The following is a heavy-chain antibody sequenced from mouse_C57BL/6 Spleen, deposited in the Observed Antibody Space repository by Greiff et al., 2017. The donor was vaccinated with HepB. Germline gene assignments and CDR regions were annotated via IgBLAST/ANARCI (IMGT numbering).Heavy chain of an antibody. Sequence: EVQLQQSGPELVKPGASVKISCKASGYTFTDYYMNWVKQSHGKSLEWIGDINPNNGGTSYNQKFKGKATLTVDKSSSTAYMELRSLTSEDSAVYYCAIWGFAYWGQGTLVTVSA. D-gene: IGHD1-1*02. CDR1: GYTFTDYY. J-gene: IGHJ3*01. V-gene: IGHV1-26*01. CDR2: INPNNGGT. CDR3: AIWGFAY.